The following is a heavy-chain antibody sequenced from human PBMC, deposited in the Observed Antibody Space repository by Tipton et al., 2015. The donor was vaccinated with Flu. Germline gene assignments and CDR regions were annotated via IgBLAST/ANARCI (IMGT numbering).Heavy chain of an antibody. J-gene: IGHJ2*01. D-gene: IGHD5/OR15-5a*01. Sequence: TLSLTFAVYGGSFSGYYWSWIRQPPGKGLEWIGEINHSGSTNYNPSLKSRVTISVDTSKNQFSLKLSSVTAADTAVYYCARGPLLDLWGRGTLVTVSS. CDR2: INHSGST. V-gene: IGHV4-34*01. CDR3: ARGPLLDL. CDR1: GGSFSGYY.